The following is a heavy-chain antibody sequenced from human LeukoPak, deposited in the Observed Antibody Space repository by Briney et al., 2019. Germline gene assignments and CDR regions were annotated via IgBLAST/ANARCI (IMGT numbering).Heavy chain of an antibody. Sequence: SETLSLTCTVSGGSISSYYWSWIRQPPGQGLEWIGYIYYSGSTNYNPSLKSRVTISVDTSKNQFSLKLSSVTAADTAVYYCARKGYSYAYYYMDVWGKGTTVTVSS. V-gene: IGHV4-59*01. CDR1: GGSISSYY. CDR2: IYYSGST. D-gene: IGHD5-18*01. J-gene: IGHJ6*03. CDR3: ARKGYSYAYYYMDV.